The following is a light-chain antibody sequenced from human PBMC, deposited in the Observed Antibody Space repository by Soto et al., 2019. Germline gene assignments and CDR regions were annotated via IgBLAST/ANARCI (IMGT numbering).Light chain of an antibody. J-gene: IGKJ1*01. CDR3: QEYGSSRA. Sequence: EIVLTQSPGTLSLSPGERAPSSCRASQSVTRSYLACYQQKPGQAPRLLIYGASSRATGIPDRFSGSGSGTDFTLTISRLEPEDLAVYFCQEYGSSRAFGQGTKVEIK. CDR1: QSVTRSY. CDR2: GAS. V-gene: IGKV3-20*01.